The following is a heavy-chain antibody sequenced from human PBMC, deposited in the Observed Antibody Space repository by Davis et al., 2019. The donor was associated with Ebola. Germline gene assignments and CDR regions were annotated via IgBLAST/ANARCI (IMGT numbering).Heavy chain of an antibody. D-gene: IGHD3-10*01. CDR3: ARSGFGNPFDL. Sequence: SETLSLTCTVSGDSVTSEGYYLTWFRHPPGKGLEWIGYMYYSGTTYYNPSLKVRVNIAIDASKNQFSLRLNSMTAADSAVYYCARSGFGNPFDLWGQGTLVSVSS. V-gene: IGHV4-30-4*01. CDR2: MYYSGTT. CDR1: GDSVTSEGYY. J-gene: IGHJ4*02.